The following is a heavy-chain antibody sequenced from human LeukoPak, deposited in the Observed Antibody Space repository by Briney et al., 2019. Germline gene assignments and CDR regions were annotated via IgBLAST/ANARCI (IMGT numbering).Heavy chain of an antibody. CDR2: ISSSSSYI. CDR1: GFTFSSYS. D-gene: IGHD3-22*01. Sequence: PGGSLRRSCAASGFTFSSYSMNWVRQAPGKGLEWVSSISSSSSYIYYADSLKGRFTISRANAKNSLFLQMNSLRAEDTAVYYYARGLYDNSAFYFDYWGLGTLVTVSS. V-gene: IGHV3-21*01. J-gene: IGHJ4*02. CDR3: ARGLYDNSAFYFDY.